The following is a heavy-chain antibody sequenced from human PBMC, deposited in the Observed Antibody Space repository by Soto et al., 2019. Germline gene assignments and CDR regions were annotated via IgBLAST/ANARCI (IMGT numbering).Heavy chain of an antibody. Sequence: SVKVSCKASGGTFSSYAISWVRQAPGQGLEWMGGIIPIFGTANYAQKFQGRVTITADESTSTAYMELSSLRSEDTAVYYCARGITGGYDSSGYYFKYYFDYWGQGTLVTVSS. CDR1: GGTFSSYA. CDR2: IIPIFGTA. V-gene: IGHV1-69*13. J-gene: IGHJ4*02. D-gene: IGHD3-22*01. CDR3: ARGITGGYDSSGYYFKYYFDY.